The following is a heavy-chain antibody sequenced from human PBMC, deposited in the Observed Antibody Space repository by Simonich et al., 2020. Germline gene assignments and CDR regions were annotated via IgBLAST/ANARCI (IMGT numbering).Heavy chain of an antibody. Sequence: QVQLVESGGGVVQPVRSLRLSCAASGLTFSSYAMHWVRQARGKGLEWVKVISYEGINKYYAESVKGRFTISRDNSKTTLYLQRNSLRAEDTAVYYCARDGERYCGGDCYSYFDYWGQGTLVTVSS. V-gene: IGHV3-30*07. CDR1: GLTFSSYA. CDR3: ARDGERYCGGDCYSYFDY. CDR2: ISYEGINK. J-gene: IGHJ4*02. D-gene: IGHD2-21*02.